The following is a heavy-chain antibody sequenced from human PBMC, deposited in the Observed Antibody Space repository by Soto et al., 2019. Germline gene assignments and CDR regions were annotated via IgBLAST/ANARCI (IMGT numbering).Heavy chain of an antibody. J-gene: IGHJ5*02. CDR2: ISAYNGNT. Sequence: ASVKVSCKASGYTFTNYGISWVRQAPGQGLEWMGWISAYNGNTKYAQKLQGRVTMTTDTSTSTAYMELRSLRSDDTAVYYCARVGGSGWYYWFDPWGQGTLVTVSS. D-gene: IGHD6-19*01. V-gene: IGHV1-18*01. CDR3: ARVGGSGWYYWFDP. CDR1: GYTFTNYG.